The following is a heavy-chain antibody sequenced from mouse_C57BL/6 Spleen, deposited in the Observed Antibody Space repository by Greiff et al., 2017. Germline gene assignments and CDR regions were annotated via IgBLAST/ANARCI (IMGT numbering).Heavy chain of an antibody. CDR2: IDPSDSYT. CDR3: SRSLAGYYNFDY. D-gene: IGHD2-3*01. J-gene: IGHJ2*01. CDR1: GYTFTSYW. Sequence: VQLQQPGAELVMPGASVKLSCKASGYTFTSYWMHWVKQRPGHGLEWIGEIDPSDSYTNYNQKFKVKSTLTVDKSSSTAYMQLSSLTSEDSAVYYCSRSLAGYYNFDYWGQGTTLTVSS. V-gene: IGHV1-69*01.